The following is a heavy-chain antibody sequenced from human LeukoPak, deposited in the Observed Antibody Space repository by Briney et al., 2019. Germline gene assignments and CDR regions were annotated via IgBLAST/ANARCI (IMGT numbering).Heavy chain of an antibody. J-gene: IGHJ5*02. V-gene: IGHV3-11*05. D-gene: IGHD6-13*01. CDR3: ARELWQQPDH. Sequence: GGSLRLSCAPSGFTFSDYYMSWIREAPGKGLEWVSYISERNDFLNYADSVKGRFTISRDNAKNSLYLQMNSLRVEDTAVYYCARELWQQPDHWGQGTLVTVSS. CDR2: ISERNDFL. CDR1: GFTFSDYY.